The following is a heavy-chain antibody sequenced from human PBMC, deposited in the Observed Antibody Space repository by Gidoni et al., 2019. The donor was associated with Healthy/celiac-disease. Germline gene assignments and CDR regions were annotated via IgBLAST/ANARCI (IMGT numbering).Heavy chain of an antibody. J-gene: IGHJ3*02. CDR3: ARVGLPDAFDI. D-gene: IGHD5-18*01. CDR1: GGSFSSSA. CDR2: TITVIGTA. Sequence: QVQLVQSGAEVKKPGSPVKVSCKASGGSFSSSANSWVRQAPGHGLAWMGGTITVIGTANYAQKFQGRVTITADKSTSTAYMELSSLRAEDTAVYYCARVGLPDAFDIWGQGTMVTVSS. V-gene: IGHV1-69*06.